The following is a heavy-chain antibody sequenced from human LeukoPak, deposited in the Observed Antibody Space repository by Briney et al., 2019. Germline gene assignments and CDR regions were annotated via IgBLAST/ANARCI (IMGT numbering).Heavy chain of an antibody. CDR2: ISGSGGST. V-gene: IGHV3-23*01. CDR1: GFTFSSYG. Sequence: GGSLRLSCAASGFTFSSYGMSWVRQAPGKGLEWVSAISGSGGSTYYADSVKGRFTISRDNSKNTLYLQMNSLGAEDTAVYYCAKASAMIVVVSKHFDYWGQGTLVTVSS. J-gene: IGHJ4*02. CDR3: AKASAMIVVVSKHFDY. D-gene: IGHD3-22*01.